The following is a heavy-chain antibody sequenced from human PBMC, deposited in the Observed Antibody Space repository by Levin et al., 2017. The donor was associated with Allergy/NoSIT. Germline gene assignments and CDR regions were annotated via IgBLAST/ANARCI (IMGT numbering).Heavy chain of an antibody. Sequence: GGSLRLSCKGSGYSFTSYWIGWVRQMPGNGLEWMGIIYPSDSDTRYSPSFQGQVTISADKSINTAYLQWSGLKASDTAMYYCASHRAVALRRAAFDIWGQGTMVNVSS. CDR1: GYSFTSYW. V-gene: IGHV5-51*01. CDR3: ASHRAVALRRAAFDI. CDR2: IYPSDSDT. D-gene: IGHD6-19*01. J-gene: IGHJ3*02.